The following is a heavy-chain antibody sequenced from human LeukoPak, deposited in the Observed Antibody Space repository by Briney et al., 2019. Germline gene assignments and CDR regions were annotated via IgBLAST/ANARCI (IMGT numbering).Heavy chain of an antibody. CDR3: ARSGAAEGPTHNWFDP. V-gene: IGHV4-39*01. CDR1: GFTFSNYE. Sequence: LRLSCAASGFTFSNYEINWVRQPPGKGLEWIGSIYYSGTTYYSPSLKSRVTISVDTSKKQFSLKLTSVTAADTAVYYCARSGAAEGPTHNWFDPWSQGTLVTVSS. CDR2: IYYSGTT. D-gene: IGHD6-13*01. J-gene: IGHJ5*02.